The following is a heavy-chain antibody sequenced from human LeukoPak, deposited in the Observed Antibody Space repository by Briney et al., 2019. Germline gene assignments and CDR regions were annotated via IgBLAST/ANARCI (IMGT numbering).Heavy chain of an antibody. CDR1: GYSISSGYY. CDR2: IYHSGST. CDR3: ARGLQSLGYFDY. J-gene: IGHJ4*02. Sequence: PSETLSLTCAVSGYSISSGYYWGWIRQPPGKGLAWIGSIYHSGSTYYNPSLKSRVTISVDTSKNQFSLKLSSVTAADTAVYYCARGLQSLGYFDYWGQGTLVTVSS. V-gene: IGHV4-38-2*01. D-gene: IGHD4-11*01.